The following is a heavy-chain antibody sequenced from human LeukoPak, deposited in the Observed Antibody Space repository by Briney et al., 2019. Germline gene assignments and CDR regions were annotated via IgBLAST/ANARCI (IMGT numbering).Heavy chain of an antibody. CDR3: VRGTTMVRGVHPLGYYGMDV. CDR1: GYTFTSYD. V-gene: IGHV1-8*01. Sequence: ASVWVSCKASGYTFTSYDINWVRQASGQGLEWMGWMNPNSANTAYAQKFQGRVTMTGDTSISTAYMELSNLRSEDTAVYYCVRGTTMVRGVHPLGYYGMDVWGQGTTVTVSS. D-gene: IGHD3-10*01. J-gene: IGHJ6*02. CDR2: MNPNSANT.